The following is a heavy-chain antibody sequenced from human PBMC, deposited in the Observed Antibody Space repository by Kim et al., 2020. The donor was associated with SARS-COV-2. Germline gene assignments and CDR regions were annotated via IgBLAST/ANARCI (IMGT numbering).Heavy chain of an antibody. Sequence: GGSLRLSCAASGFISSRYTMTWVRQAPGKGLEWLSDISGSRGDIYYADSVKGRFTISRDIFKNSLSLQMNSLRDDDTAVYYCAKERSGWY. V-gene: IGHV3-23*01. CDR2: ISGSRGDI. D-gene: IGHD3-3*01. CDR1: GFISSRYT. J-gene: IGHJ2*01. CDR3: AKERSGWY.